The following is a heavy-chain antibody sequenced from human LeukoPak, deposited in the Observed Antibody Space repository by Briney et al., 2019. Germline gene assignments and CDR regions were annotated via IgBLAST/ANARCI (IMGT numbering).Heavy chain of an antibody. CDR1: GFTFSSYS. J-gene: IGHJ1*01. CDR2: ISSSSSYI. D-gene: IGHD6-13*01. CDR3: ASPIAAAGTTLQH. V-gene: IGHV3-21*04. Sequence: GGSLRLSCAASGFTFSSYSMNWVRQAPGKGLEWVSSISSSSSYIYYADSVKGRFTISRDNAKNSLYLQMNSLRAEDTAVYYCASPIAAAGTTLQHWGQGTLVTVSS.